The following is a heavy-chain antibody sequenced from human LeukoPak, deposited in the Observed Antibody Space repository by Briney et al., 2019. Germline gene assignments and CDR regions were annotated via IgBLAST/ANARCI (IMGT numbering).Heavy chain of an antibody. J-gene: IGHJ4*02. CDR1: VDSIIITHYY. CDR3: ASPEGFTSKLDY. V-gene: IGHV4-39*01. CDR2: FYYTGSA. Sequence: PSETLSLTCTVSVDSIIITHYYGSGIRQPPGKGLEGIGSFYYTGSAYYNPSLKSRVTISIAMSKNQFSLNLSLVTVAAADVSYCASPEGFTSKLDYWGQGTLVTVSS. D-gene: IGHD2-15*01.